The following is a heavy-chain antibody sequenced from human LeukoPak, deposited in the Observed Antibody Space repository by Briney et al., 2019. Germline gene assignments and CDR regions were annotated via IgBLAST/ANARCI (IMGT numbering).Heavy chain of an antibody. Sequence: SETLSLTCTVSGGSISSSSYYWGWIRQPPGKGLEWIGSIYYSGSTYYNPSLKSRVTISVDTSKNQFSLKLSSVTAADTAVYYCARGPPLFALYYFDYWGQGTLVTVSS. J-gene: IGHJ4*02. CDR1: GGSISSSSYY. V-gene: IGHV4-39*07. CDR3: ARGPPLFALYYFDY. CDR2: IYYSGST. D-gene: IGHD3-3*01.